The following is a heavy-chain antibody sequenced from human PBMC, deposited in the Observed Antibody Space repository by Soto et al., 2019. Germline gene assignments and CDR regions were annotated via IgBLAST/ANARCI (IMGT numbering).Heavy chain of an antibody. Sequence: EVQMLEYGGGLVQPGGSLGLSCAAAGFTFGSYAMSWVRQAPGKGLEWVSGISGSGGSTFYADSVKGRFTISGDNSKNTLYLQMNSLRPDDTAIYYCAKGGPFTGGFDPWGQGTLVTVAS. V-gene: IGHV3-23*01. CDR2: ISGSGGST. D-gene: IGHD3-16*01. J-gene: IGHJ5*02. CDR3: AKGGPFTGGFDP. CDR1: GFTFGSYA.